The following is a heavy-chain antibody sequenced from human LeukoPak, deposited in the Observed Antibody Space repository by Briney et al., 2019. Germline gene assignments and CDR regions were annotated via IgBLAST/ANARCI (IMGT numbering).Heavy chain of an antibody. CDR3: ARGLRLGELTWFDP. CDR1: GFTFSSYD. Sequence: PGGSLRLSCAASGFTFSSYDMHWVCRATGKGLEWVSAIGTAGDTYYPGSVKGRFTISRENAKNSLYLQMNSLRAGDTAVYYCARGLRLGELTWFDPWGQGTLVTVSS. D-gene: IGHD3-16*01. J-gene: IGHJ5*02. CDR2: IGTAGDT. V-gene: IGHV3-13*01.